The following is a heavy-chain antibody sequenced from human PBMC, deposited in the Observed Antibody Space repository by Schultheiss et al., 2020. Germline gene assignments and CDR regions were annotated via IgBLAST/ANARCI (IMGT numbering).Heavy chain of an antibody. Sequence: SQTLSLTCTVSGGSISSGGYYWSWIRQHPGRGLEWIGYIYYSGSTNYNPSLKSRVTISVDRSKNQFSLKLNSVTAADTAVYYCARDSSFLGPDYFASWGQGTLVTVSS. J-gene: IGHJ4*02. CDR3: ARDSSFLGPDYFAS. V-gene: IGHV4-61*08. CDR1: GGSISSGGYY. CDR2: IYYSGST. D-gene: IGHD3-16*01.